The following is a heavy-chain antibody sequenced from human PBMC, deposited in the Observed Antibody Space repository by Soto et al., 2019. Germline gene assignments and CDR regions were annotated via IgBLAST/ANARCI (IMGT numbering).Heavy chain of an antibody. D-gene: IGHD3-3*01. CDR1: ADTFTSYY. J-gene: IGHJ5*02. Sequence: QVQLVQSGAEMKRPGASVKVSCKAPADTFTSYYLNWVRQAPGQGLEWMGVINPHGGSTKFAQKFQVRVTMTRDTSRSTVYMELRSLTSEDTAVYYCARSSGGNFGIIIEGTNWFGSWGQGTLVTVSS. CDR2: INPHGGST. CDR3: ARSSGGNFGIIIEGTNWFGS. V-gene: IGHV1-46*01.